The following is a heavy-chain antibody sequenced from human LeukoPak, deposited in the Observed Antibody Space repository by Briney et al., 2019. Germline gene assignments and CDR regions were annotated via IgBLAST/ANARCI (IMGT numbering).Heavy chain of an antibody. CDR2: IWYNGSNK. J-gene: IGHJ5*02. CDR1: GFTFSSFA. V-gene: IGHV3-33*01. CDR3: SRGGYGDYNNWFDP. D-gene: IGHD4-17*01. Sequence: GGSLRLSCAASGFTFSSFAMHWVRQAPGQGLEWVADIWYNGSNKYYAESVKGRFTISRDNSRNTLYLQMNSLRAEDTAVYYCSRGGYGDYNNWFDPWGQGTLVIVSS.